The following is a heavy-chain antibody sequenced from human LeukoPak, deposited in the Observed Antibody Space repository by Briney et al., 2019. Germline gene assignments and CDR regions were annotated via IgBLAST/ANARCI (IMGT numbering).Heavy chain of an antibody. V-gene: IGHV4-61*01. Sequence: PSETLSLTCTVSGYSISSGYYWGWIRQPPGKGLEWIGYIYYSGSTNYNPSLKSRVTISVDRSKNQFSLKLSSVTAADTAVYYCARDSSSWSYYYYMDVWGKGTTVTVSS. CDR1: GYSISSGYY. J-gene: IGHJ6*03. CDR2: IYYSGST. D-gene: IGHD6-6*01. CDR3: ARDSSSWSYYYYMDV.